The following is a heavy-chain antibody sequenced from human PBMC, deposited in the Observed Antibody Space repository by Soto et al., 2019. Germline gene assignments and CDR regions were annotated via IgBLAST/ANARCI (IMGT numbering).Heavy chain of an antibody. V-gene: IGHV1-69*01. D-gene: IGHD2-2*02. CDR2: IIPILGTA. J-gene: IGHJ6*02. CDR1: GGTFSSYA. CDR3: ATIEEVVVVPAAIRYYGMDV. Sequence: QVQLVQSGAEVKKPGSSVKVSCKASGGTFSSYAISWVRQAPGQGLAWMGGIIPILGTANYAQKFQGRVTITADESTSTAYMELSSLRSEDTAVYYCATIEEVVVVPAAIRYYGMDVWGQGTTVTVSS.